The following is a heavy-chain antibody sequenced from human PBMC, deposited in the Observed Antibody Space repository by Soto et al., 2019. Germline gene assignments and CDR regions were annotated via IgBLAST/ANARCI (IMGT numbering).Heavy chain of an antibody. CDR2: ISGSGGTT. V-gene: IGHV3-23*01. J-gene: IGHJ5*02. CDR3: ARNYYYGSGSYTRFDP. Sequence: LRLSCAPSGFTFSSYDMSWVRQAPGKGLEWVSTISGSGGTTYYTDSVKGRFTISRDNSKNTLYLQMNSLRAEDTAVYYCARNYYYGSGSYTRFDPWRQGTLVTVSS. CDR1: GFTFSSYD. D-gene: IGHD3-10*01.